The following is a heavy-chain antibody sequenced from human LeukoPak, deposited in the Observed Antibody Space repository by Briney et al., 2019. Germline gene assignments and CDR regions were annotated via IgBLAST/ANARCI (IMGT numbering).Heavy chain of an antibody. Sequence: GGSLRLSCAASGFTFSDYYMSWIRQAPGKGLEWVSSISSIGSTIYYADSVKGRFTISRDNAKNSLYLQMSSLRAEDTAVYYCARPPSCSSTSCYHNYMDVWGKGTTVTVPS. V-gene: IGHV3-11*04. J-gene: IGHJ6*03. CDR1: GFTFSDYY. CDR2: ISSIGSTI. CDR3: ARPPSCSSTSCYHNYMDV. D-gene: IGHD2-2*01.